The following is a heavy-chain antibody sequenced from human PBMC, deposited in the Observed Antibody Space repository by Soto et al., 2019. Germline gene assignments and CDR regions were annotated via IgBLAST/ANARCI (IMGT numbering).Heavy chain of an antibody. CDR2: ISSSGSTI. CDR1: GFTFSSYE. D-gene: IGHD3-22*01. J-gene: IGHJ6*02. Sequence: GGSLRLSCAASGFTFSSYEMNWVRQAPGKGLEWVSYISSSGSTIYYADSVKGRFTISRDNAKNSLYLQMNSLRAEDTAVYYCARDRYYYDSSGGIYYYYGMDVWGQGTTVTVS. V-gene: IGHV3-48*03. CDR3: ARDRYYYDSSGGIYYYYGMDV.